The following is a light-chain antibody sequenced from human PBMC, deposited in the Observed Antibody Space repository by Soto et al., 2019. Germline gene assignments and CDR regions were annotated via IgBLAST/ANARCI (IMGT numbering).Light chain of an antibody. Sequence: EIHVSQSPSTLSASDRDTVTITCRASQGISTYLAWYQQKPGKAPKNLIYGASTWQSGVPSRFSGSGSGTEFTLTISSMQPEDFATYYCQGLSTYPRTFGQGTKVDI. J-gene: IGKJ1*01. CDR1: QGISTY. V-gene: IGKV1-9*01. CDR3: QGLSTYPRT. CDR2: GAS.